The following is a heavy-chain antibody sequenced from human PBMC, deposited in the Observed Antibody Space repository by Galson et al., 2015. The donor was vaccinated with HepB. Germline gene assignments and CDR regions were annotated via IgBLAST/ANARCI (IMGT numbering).Heavy chain of an antibody. Sequence: SVKVSCKASGYTFTSYGISWVRQAPGQGLEWMGWISAYNGNTNYAQKLQGRVTMTTDTSTSTAYMELRSLRSDDTAVYYCARTLALLWFGESKWGAVDIWGQGTMVTVSS. V-gene: IGHV1-18*04. CDR2: ISAYNGNT. CDR1: GYTFTSYG. D-gene: IGHD3-10*01. J-gene: IGHJ3*02. CDR3: ARTLALLWFGESKWGAVDI.